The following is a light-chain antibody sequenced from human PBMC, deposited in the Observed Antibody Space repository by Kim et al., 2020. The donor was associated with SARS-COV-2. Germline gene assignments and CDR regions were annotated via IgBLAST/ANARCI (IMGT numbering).Light chain of an antibody. CDR2: EVS. J-gene: IGLJ3*02. CDR3: SSPTGIGNWV. V-gene: IGLV2-18*02. Sequence: QSALTQPPSVSGSPGQSVAISCTGTSSDVGGFNRVSWYQQPPGAAPKLIVYEVSNRPSGVPDRFSGSKSGNTASLTISGLQAGDEANYYCSSPTGIGNWVFGGGTKVTVL. CDR1: SSDVGGFNR.